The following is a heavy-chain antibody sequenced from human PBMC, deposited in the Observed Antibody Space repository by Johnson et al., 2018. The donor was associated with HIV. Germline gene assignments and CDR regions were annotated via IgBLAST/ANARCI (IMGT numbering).Heavy chain of an antibody. J-gene: IGHJ3*02. CDR3: AREDSAFDI. CDR1: GFSVSNNY. V-gene: IGHV3-15*01. CDR2: MKSRTDGGTT. Sequence: VQLVESGGGLVQSGGSLSLSCGASGFSVSNNYMNWVRQAPGKGLEWVGRMKSRTDGGTTDYAAPVKGRFTIPRDDSKNTLYVQMKSLKTEDTAVYYCAREDSAFDIWGQGTMVTVSS.